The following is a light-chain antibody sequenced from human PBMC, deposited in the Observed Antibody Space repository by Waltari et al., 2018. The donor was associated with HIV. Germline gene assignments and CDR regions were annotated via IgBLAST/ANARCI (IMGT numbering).Light chain of an antibody. CDR2: TNT. CDR1: SSNIGDNT. V-gene: IGLV1-44*01. CDR3: ATWDDSLNGHVV. J-gene: IGLJ2*01. Sequence: QSVLTQPPSASGTPGQRVTISCSGSSSNIGDNTVNWYQQLPGTATKLLIYTNTQRPSGVPDRFSGSKSGTSASLAISVLQSEDEADYYCATWDDSLNGHVVFGGGTKLTVL.